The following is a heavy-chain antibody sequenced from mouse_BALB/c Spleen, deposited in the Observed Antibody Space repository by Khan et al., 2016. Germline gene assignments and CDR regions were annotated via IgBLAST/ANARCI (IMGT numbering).Heavy chain of an antibody. CDR3: ARSNRNDAWFAY. CDR1: GDSITSGY. Sequence: EVKLLESGPSLAKPSQTLSLTCSVTGDSITSGYWNWIRKFPGTRLEYMGYISYSGNTYYNPFLKSRISITRDTSKNQHYLQLISVTTEDTATYYCARSNRNDAWFAYWGQGTLVTVSA. J-gene: IGHJ3*01. CDR2: ISYSGNT. V-gene: IGHV3-8*02. D-gene: IGHD2-14*01.